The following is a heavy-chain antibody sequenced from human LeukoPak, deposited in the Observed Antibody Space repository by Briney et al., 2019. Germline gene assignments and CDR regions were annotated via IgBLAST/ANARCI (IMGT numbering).Heavy chain of an antibody. CDR1: GYTFTGYY. CDR3: ARDLYAPYDFWSGYLSYPVIYYMDV. D-gene: IGHD3-3*01. CDR2: INPNSGGT. V-gene: IGHV1-2*02. Sequence: ASVKVSCKASGYTFTGYYMHWVRQAPGQGLEWMGWINPNSGGTNYAQKFQGRVTMTRDTSISTAYMELSRLRSDDTAVYYCARDLYAPYDFWSGYLSYPVIYYMDVWGKGTTVTVSS. J-gene: IGHJ6*03.